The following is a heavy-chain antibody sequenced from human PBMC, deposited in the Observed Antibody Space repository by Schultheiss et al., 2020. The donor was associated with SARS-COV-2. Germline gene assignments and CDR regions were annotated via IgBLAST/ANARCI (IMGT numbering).Heavy chain of an antibody. V-gene: IGHV3-53*01. Sequence: GGSLRLSCASSGFTVSSNYMNWVRQAPGKGLEWVSVLYSGGSTYYADSVKGRFTISRDNAKNSLYLQMNSLRAEDTAVYYCAMSITIFGVVNPTWGQGTLVTVSS. CDR2: LYSGGST. CDR1: GFTVSSNY. D-gene: IGHD3-3*01. CDR3: AMSITIFGVVNPT. J-gene: IGHJ4*02.